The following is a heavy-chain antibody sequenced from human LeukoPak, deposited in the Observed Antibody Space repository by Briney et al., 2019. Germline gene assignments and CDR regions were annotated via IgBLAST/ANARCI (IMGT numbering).Heavy chain of an antibody. V-gene: IGHV4-34*01. J-gene: IGHJ5*02. CDR2: INHSGST. Sequence: SETLSLTCAVYGGSFSGYYWSWIRQPPGKGLEWIGEINHSGSTNYNPSLKSRVTISVDTSKNQFSLKLSSVTAADTAVYYCARGARAPRAAAGRPCWFDPWGQGTLVTVSS. CDR3: ARGARAPRAAAGRPCWFDP. D-gene: IGHD6-13*01. CDR1: GGSFSGYY.